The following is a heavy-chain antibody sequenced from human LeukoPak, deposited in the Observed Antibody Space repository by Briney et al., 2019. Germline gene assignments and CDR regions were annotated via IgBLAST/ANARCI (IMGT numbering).Heavy chain of an antibody. CDR1: GFTFSSCG. D-gene: IGHD3-10*01. V-gene: IGHV3-30*02. CDR3: AKVPKLPSISMIRGVRVPYYMDV. Sequence: GGSLRLSCAASGFTFSSCGFHWVRQAPGKGLEWVAFIRYDGSNKYYADSVKGRFTISRDNSKNTLYLQMNSLRAEDTAVYYCAKVPKLPSISMIRGVRVPYYMDVWGKGATVTISS. CDR2: IRYDGSNK. J-gene: IGHJ6*03.